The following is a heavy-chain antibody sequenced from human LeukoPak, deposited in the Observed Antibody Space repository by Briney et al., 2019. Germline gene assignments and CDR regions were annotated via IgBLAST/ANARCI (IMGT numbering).Heavy chain of an antibody. V-gene: IGHV1-2*02. CDR2: INANSGAT. CDR1: GYTFTGYY. J-gene: IGHJ4*02. Sequence: GASVKVSCKASGYTFTGYYMHWVRQAPGQGLEWMGWINANSGATNYAQKFQGRVTMTRDTSISTAYMELNRLRSDDTAVYHCATRGSSSFDYWGQGTLVTVSS. CDR3: ATRGSSSFDY. D-gene: IGHD6-13*01.